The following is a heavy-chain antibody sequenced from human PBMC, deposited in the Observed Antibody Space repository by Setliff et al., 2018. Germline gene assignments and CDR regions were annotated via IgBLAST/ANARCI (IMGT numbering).Heavy chain of an antibody. Sequence: KPSETLSLTCTVSGGSISSSSYYWGWIRQPPGKGLEWIGGTYYRGSTYYNPSLKSRVTISVDTSKNQFSLKLSSVTAADTAVYYCAHSTTFDLHHDYWGQGALVTVSS. V-gene: IGHV4-39*01. CDR1: GGSISSSSYY. D-gene: IGHD3-9*01. CDR3: AHSTTFDLHHDY. CDR2: TYYRGST. J-gene: IGHJ4*02.